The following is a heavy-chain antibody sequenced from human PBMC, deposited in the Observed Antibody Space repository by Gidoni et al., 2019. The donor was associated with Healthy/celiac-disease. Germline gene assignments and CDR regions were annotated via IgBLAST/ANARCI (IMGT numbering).Heavy chain of an antibody. CDR2: ISWNSGSI. CDR1: VSTFDDYA. CDR3: ARGLWLVGEFDY. V-gene: IGHV3-9*01. J-gene: IGHJ4*02. Sequence: EVQLVESGGGLVQPGRSLRLSCAASVSTFDDYAMHGVRQAPGKGLEWFSGISWNSGSIGYADSVKGRFTISRDNAKNSLYLQMNSLRAEDTALYYCARGLWLVGEFDYWGQGTLVTVSS. D-gene: IGHD6-19*01.